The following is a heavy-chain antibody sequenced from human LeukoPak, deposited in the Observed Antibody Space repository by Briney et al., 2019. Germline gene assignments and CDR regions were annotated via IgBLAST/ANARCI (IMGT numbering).Heavy chain of an antibody. V-gene: IGHV3-11*01. J-gene: IGHJ4*02. CDR2: ISSSGSTI. CDR1: GFTFSDYY. CDR3: AKVRYCSGGSCYPFDY. D-gene: IGHD2-15*01. Sequence: GGSLRLSCAASGFTFSDYYMSLIRQAPGKGLEWVPYISSSGSTIYYADSVKGRFTISRDNSKNTLYLQMNSLRAEDTAVYYCAKVRYCSGGSCYPFDYWGQGTLVTVSS.